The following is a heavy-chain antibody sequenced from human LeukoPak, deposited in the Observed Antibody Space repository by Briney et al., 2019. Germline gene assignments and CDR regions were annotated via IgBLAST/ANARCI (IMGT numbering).Heavy chain of an antibody. D-gene: IGHD5-24*01. Sequence: ASVKVSCKASGDIFSKYGISWVRQAPGQGLEWMGWISAYNGNTNYAQKLQGRVTMTTDTSTSTAYMELRSLRSDDTAVYYCARGGDGYKATWWGQGTLVTVSS. J-gene: IGHJ4*02. CDR3: ARGGDGYKATW. CDR2: ISAYNGNT. V-gene: IGHV1-18*01. CDR1: GDIFSKYG.